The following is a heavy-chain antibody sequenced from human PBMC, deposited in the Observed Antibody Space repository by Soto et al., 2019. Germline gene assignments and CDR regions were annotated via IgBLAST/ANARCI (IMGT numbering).Heavy chain of an antibody. J-gene: IGHJ4*02. Sequence: EVQLLESGGGLVQPGGSLRLPCVASGFTFSSFAMTWVRQAPGKGLEWVSAISGSSSHTYYADSVKGRFTISRDNSKNTLYLQMNSLRAEETAVYYCAKATYSSGWRYYFDYWGQGTLVTVSS. V-gene: IGHV3-23*01. CDR1: GFTFSSFA. D-gene: IGHD6-19*01. CDR2: ISGSSSHT. CDR3: AKATYSSGWRYYFDY.